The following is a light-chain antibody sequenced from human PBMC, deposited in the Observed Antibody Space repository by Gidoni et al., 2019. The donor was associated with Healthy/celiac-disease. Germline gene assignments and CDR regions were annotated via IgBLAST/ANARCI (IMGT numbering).Light chain of an antibody. CDR2: GAS. Sequence: EIVMTPSPATLSVSPGERATLSCRASKSVSSNLAWYQQKHGQAPRLLIYGASTRATGIPARFSGSGSGTEVTLTISSLQSEDFAVYYCQQYNNWPPLTFGGGTKVEIK. CDR1: KSVSSN. J-gene: IGKJ4*01. V-gene: IGKV3D-15*01. CDR3: QQYNNWPPLT.